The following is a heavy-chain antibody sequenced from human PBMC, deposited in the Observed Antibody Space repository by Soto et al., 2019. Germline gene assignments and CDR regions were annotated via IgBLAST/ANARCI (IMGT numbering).Heavy chain of an antibody. CDR2: MNPNSGNT. CDR1: GHTFTSYD. V-gene: IGHV1-8*01. Sequence: ASVKVSCKASGHTFTSYDINWVRQATGQGLEWMGWMNPNSGNTGYAQKFQGRVTMTRNTSISTAYMELSSLRSEDTAVYYCARGLEMATIPHYYYYYGMDVWGQGTTVTVSS. D-gene: IGHD5-12*01. CDR3: ARGLEMATIPHYYYYYGMDV. J-gene: IGHJ6*02.